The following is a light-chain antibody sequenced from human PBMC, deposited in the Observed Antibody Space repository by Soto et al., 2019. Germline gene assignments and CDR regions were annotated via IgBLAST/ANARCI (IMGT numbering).Light chain of an antibody. CDR3: AAWDDSLKGVI. Sequence: QPVLTQPPSVSETPGQTVTISCSGSSSNIGGNTVNWYQQLPGTAPKLLIYSDYHRPSGVPDRFSGSKSGTSASLAISGLQSEDEAAYYCAAWDDSLKGVIFGEGTKLTVL. CDR2: SDY. V-gene: IGLV1-44*01. J-gene: IGLJ2*01. CDR1: SSNIGGNT.